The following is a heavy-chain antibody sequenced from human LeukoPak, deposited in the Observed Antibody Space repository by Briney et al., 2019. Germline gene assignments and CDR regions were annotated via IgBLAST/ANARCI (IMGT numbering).Heavy chain of an antibody. V-gene: IGHV1-2*02. CDR2: INPHSGGT. CDR3: ARAHEYGDLLIDY. J-gene: IGHJ4*02. CDR1: GYTFTGYY. D-gene: IGHD4-17*01. Sequence: ASVRVSCKASGYTFTGYYMHWVRQAPGQGLEWMGWINPHSGGTNYAQKFQGRVTMTRDTFISTAYMDLSRLRSDDTAVYYCARAHEYGDLLIDYWGQGTLVTVSS.